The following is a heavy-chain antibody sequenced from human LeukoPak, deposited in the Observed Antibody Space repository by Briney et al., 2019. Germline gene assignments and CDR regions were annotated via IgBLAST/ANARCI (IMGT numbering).Heavy chain of an antibody. D-gene: IGHD6-13*01. CDR1: GDXISRYY. CDR2: TYTSGST. Sequence: SETLSLTCTVSGDXISRYYCSWIRQPAGKGLEWIGRTYTSGSTNYNPSLKSRVTMSVDTSKNQFSLKLSSVTAADTAVYYCAKSIVAAANWFDPWGQGTLVTVSS. J-gene: IGHJ5*02. CDR3: AKSIVAAANWFDP. V-gene: IGHV4-4*07.